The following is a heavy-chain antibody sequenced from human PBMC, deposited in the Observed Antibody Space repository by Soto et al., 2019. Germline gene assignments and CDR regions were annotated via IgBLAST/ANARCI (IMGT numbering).Heavy chain of an antibody. J-gene: IGHJ4*02. Sequence: QVQLQQWGAGLLKPSETLSLTCAVYGGSFSGYYWSWIRQPPGKGLEWIGEINHSGSTNYNPSLKSRVTIPVETPRNQFSRKLSSVTAADTAVYYCARGRWLRSSFDYWGQGTLVTVSS. D-gene: IGHD5-12*01. V-gene: IGHV4-34*01. CDR2: INHSGST. CDR3: ARGRWLRSSFDY. CDR1: GGSFSGYY.